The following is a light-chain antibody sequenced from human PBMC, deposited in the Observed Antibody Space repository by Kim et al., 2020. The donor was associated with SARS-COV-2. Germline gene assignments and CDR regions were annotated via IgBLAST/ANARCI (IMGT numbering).Light chain of an antibody. CDR2: DAS. CDR3: QQYGSSPRT. Sequence: SPGERATLSCRASQSVRSSNLAWYQQKPGQAPRLLIYDASSRATGIPDRFSGSGSGTDFTLSISRVEPEDFAVYYCQQYGSSPRTFGPGTKVDIK. J-gene: IGKJ3*01. V-gene: IGKV3-20*01. CDR1: QSVRSSN.